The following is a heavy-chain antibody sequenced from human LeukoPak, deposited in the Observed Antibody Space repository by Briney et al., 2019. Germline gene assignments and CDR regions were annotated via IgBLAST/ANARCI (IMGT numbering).Heavy chain of an antibody. V-gene: IGHV3-23*01. CDR3: AKGITAGIRGNYFDY. CDR2: ISGSGGST. D-gene: IGHD3-10*01. CDR1: GFTFSSYA. Sequence: GGSLRLSCAASGFTFSSYAMSWVRQAPGKGLEWVWAISGSGGSTYYADSVKGRFTITRDNAKNTLHLQMNSLTAEDTAVYYCAKGITAGIRGNYFDYWGQGTLVTVSS. J-gene: IGHJ4*02.